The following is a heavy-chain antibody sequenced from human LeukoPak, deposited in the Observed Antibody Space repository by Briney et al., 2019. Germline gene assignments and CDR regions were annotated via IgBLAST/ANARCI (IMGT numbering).Heavy chain of an antibody. J-gene: IGHJ4*02. Sequence: GGSLRLSCAASGFTFSDYYMSWIRLAPGKGLEWVAYISSSGSTIYYADSVKGRFTISRDNAKNSLYLQMNSLRAEDTAVYYCARNWGDYGDYFFDYWGQGTLVTVSS. CDR2: ISSSGSTI. CDR3: ARNWGDYGDYFFDY. D-gene: IGHD4-17*01. V-gene: IGHV3-11*01. CDR1: GFTFSDYY.